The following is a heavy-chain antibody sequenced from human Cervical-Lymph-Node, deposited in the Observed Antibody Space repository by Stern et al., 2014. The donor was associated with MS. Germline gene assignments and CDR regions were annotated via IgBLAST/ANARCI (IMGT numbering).Heavy chain of an antibody. CDR1: ELTLSDHY. CDR3: ARELNAGGAFDI. Sequence: EVQLLESGGGLVQPGGSLRLSCAASELTLSDHYMVWVRQAPGKGPQWVARSRNKANSYITEYAASVKGRFSISRDDSKNSLFLLMDGLKIEDTAVYYCARELNAGGAFDIWGRGTMVTVSS. D-gene: IGHD4-23*01. J-gene: IGHJ3*02. V-gene: IGHV3-72*01. CDR2: SRNKANSYIT.